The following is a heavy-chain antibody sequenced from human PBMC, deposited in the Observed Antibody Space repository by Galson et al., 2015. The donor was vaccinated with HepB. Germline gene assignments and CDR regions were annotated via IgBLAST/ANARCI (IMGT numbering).Heavy chain of an antibody. CDR2: IYSGGST. Sequence: SLRLSCAASGFTVSSNYMSWVRQAPGKGLEWVSVIYSGGSTYYADSVKGRFTISRDNSKNTLYLQMNSLRAEDTAVYYCARDCGYSSGCHASRSDAFDIWGQGTMVTVSS. CDR3: ARDCGYSSGCHASRSDAFDI. J-gene: IGHJ3*02. D-gene: IGHD6-19*01. V-gene: IGHV3-53*01. CDR1: GFTVSSNY.